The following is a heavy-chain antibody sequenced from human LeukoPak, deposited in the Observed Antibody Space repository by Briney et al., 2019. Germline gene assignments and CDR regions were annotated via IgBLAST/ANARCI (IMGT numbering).Heavy chain of an antibody. CDR3: AREDPLVAARGLDY. V-gene: IGHV4-4*07. CDR2: IYASGNT. CDR1: GGSFSSYF. Sequence: SETLSLTCTVSGGSFSSYFWSWIRQPAGKGLEWIGRIYASGNTNYNPSLKSRLTMSIDTSKNQFSLRLSSVTAADTAVYYCAREDPLVAARGLDYWGQGTLVTVSS. D-gene: IGHD2-15*01. J-gene: IGHJ4*02.